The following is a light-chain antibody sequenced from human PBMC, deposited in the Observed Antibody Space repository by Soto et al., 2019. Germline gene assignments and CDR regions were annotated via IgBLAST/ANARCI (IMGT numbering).Light chain of an antibody. CDR1: QGISSY. V-gene: IGKV1-9*01. Sequence: IQLTQSPSSLSASVGDRVPITCRASQGISSYLAWYQQKPGKAPKLLIFAASTLVRGVPSRFSGRGSGTEFTLTISSLQADDYATFYCQQYHTDWTFGQGTKVDIK. CDR3: QQYHTDWT. CDR2: AAS. J-gene: IGKJ1*01.